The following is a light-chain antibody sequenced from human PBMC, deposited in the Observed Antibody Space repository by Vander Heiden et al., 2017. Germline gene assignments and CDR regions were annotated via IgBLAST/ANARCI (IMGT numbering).Light chain of an antibody. CDR2: NTN. CDR3: VLFMGSGIRV. CDR1: SGSVSTNFY. Sequence: QTVVTQEPSFSVSPGGPVTPTCGLSSGSVSTNFYPSWYQQTPGQAPRTLIYNTNIRSSGVPDRFSGSISGNKAALTITGAQADDESDYYCVLFMGSGIRVFGTGTKVTVL. J-gene: IGLJ1*01. V-gene: IGLV8-61*01.